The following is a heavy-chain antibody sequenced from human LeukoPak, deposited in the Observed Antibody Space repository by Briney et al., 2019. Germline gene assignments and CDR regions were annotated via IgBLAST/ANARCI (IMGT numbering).Heavy chain of an antibody. CDR1: GFTFSSYA. CDR2: ISGSGGST. D-gene: IGHD1-26*01. J-gene: IGHJ4*02. Sequence: PGGSLRLSCAASGFTFSSYAMSWVRQAPGKGLEWVSAISGSGGSTYYADSVKGRFTISRDNSKNTLYLQMNSLRAEDTAVYYCAKVIKGGKKATDSPDYWGQGTLVTVSS. CDR3: AKVIKGGKKATDSPDY. V-gene: IGHV3-23*01.